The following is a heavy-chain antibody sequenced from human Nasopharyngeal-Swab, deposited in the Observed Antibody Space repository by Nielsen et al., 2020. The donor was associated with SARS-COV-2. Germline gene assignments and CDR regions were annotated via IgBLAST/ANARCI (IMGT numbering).Heavy chain of an antibody. Sequence: GESLKISCAASGFTFSSYSMNWVRQAPGKGLEWVSYISSSSGTIYYADSVKGRFTISRDNAKNSLYLKMNSLRAEDTAVYYCAAGRYYDFWSGYSDYWGQGTLVTVSS. CDR3: AAGRYYDFWSGYSDY. CDR2: ISSSSGTI. CDR1: GFTFSSYS. V-gene: IGHV3-48*04. D-gene: IGHD3-3*01. J-gene: IGHJ4*02.